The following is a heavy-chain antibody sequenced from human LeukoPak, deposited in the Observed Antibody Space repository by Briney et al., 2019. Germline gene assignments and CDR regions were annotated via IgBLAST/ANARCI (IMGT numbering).Heavy chain of an antibody. V-gene: IGHV4-31*03. CDR3: ARDLQGHLSFDY. CDR2: IYYSGST. CDR1: GGSISSGGYY. Sequence: PSETLSLTCTVSGGSISSGGYYWSWIRQHPGKGLEWIGYIYYSGSTYYNPSLKSRVTISVDTSKNQFSLKLSSVTAADTAMYYCARDLQGHLSFDYWGQGTLVTVSS. J-gene: IGHJ4*02.